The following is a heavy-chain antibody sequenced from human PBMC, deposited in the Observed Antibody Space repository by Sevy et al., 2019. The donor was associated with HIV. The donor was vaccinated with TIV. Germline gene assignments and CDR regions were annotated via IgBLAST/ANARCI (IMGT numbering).Heavy chain of an antibody. D-gene: IGHD2-15*01. V-gene: IGHV3-23*01. CDR1: GFSFNRNA. CDR2: ISDSGGAK. CDR3: TNGRMVGSPFDS. J-gene: IGHJ4*02. Sequence: GGSLRLACRGSGFSFNRNALTWVRQAPGKGLQWVSGISDSGGAKHYADSVKGRFTISRDNSNNTVYLEMTSLTADDTAIYYCTNGRMVGSPFDSWGQGILVTVSS.